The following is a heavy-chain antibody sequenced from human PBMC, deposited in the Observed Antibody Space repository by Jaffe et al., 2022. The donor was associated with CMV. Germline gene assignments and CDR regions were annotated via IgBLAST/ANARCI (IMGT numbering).Heavy chain of an antibody. CDR3: AKDTDRGVLLWFGELLAVDY. V-gene: IGHV3-23*04. J-gene: IGHJ4*02. CDR2: ISGSGGST. D-gene: IGHD3-10*01. CDR1: GFTFSSYA. Sequence: EVQLVESGGGLVQPGGSLRLSCAASGFTFSSYAMSWVRQAPGKGLEWVSAISGSGGSTYYADSVKGRFTISRDNSKNTLYLQMNSLRAEDTAVYYCAKDTDRGVLLWFGELLAVDYWGQGTLVTVSS.